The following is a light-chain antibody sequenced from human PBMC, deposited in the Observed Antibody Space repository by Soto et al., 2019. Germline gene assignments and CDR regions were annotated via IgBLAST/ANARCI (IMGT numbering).Light chain of an antibody. CDR1: SSNIGSNT. V-gene: IGLV1-44*01. J-gene: IGLJ2*01. Sequence: QSVLTQPPSAYGTPVQRVTISCCGSSSNIGSNTVNWYQQPPGTAPKLLIYSNNQRPSGVPDRFSGSKSGTSASLAISGLQSEDEADYYCSAWDDSLNGPVFGGGTKLTVL. CDR2: SNN. CDR3: SAWDDSLNGPV.